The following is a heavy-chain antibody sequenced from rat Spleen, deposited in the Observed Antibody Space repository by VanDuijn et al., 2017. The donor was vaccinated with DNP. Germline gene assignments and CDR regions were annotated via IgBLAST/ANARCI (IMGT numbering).Heavy chain of an antibody. CDR1: GFTFSNYG. D-gene: IGHD1-6*01. J-gene: IGHJ2*01. CDR3: VKDSTYYFDY. V-gene: IGHV5S13*01. CDR2: ITNSGGST. Sequence: EVQLVESGGGLVQPGRSLKLSCAASGFTFSNYGMAWVRQAPTKGLAWVASITNSGGSTYYRDSVKGRFTISRDNAKSTLYLQMDSLRSEDTATYYCVKDSTYYFDYWGQGVMVTVSS.